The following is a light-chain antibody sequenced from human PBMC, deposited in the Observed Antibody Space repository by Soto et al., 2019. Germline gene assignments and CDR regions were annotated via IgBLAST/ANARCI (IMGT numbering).Light chain of an antibody. Sequence: QSVLTQPPSTSGTPGQRLTISCSGSSSNIGSNYVYWYQQLPGTAPKLLIYRNDQRPSGVPARYSGSKSDTSASLAISGLRSGEEVEYYCAVWDGSLSGWVFGGGTKLTVL. CDR3: AVWDGSLSGWV. J-gene: IGLJ3*02. CDR1: SSNIGSNY. CDR2: RND. V-gene: IGLV1-47*01.